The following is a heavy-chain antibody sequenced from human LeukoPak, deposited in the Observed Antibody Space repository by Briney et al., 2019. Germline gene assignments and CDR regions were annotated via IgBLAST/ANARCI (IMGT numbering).Heavy chain of an antibody. D-gene: IGHD3-10*01. V-gene: IGHV7-4-1*02. CDR3: ARSGGSGSHYARYYYYYMDV. Sequence: ASVKVSCKASGYTFTNYAINWVRQAPGQGLEWMGWINTNTGNPTYAQGFTGRFVFSLDTSVSTAYLQISSLKAEDTAVYYCARSGGSGSHYARYYYYYMDVWGKGTTVTISS. J-gene: IGHJ6*03. CDR1: GYTFTNYA. CDR2: INTNTGNP.